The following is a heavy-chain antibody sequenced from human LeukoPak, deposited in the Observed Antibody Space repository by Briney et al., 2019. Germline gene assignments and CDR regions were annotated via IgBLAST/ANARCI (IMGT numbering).Heavy chain of an antibody. V-gene: IGHV3-21*01. CDR2: ISSSSSYI. J-gene: IGHJ4*02. CDR3: ARDPADIAVAPTTYDY. Sequence: GGSLRLSCAASGFTFSSYSMNWVRQAPGKGLEWVSSISSSSSYIYYADSVKGRFTISRDNAKNSLYLQMNSLGAEDTAVYYCARDPADIAVAPTTYDYWGQGTLVTVSS. CDR1: GFTFSSYS. D-gene: IGHD6-19*01.